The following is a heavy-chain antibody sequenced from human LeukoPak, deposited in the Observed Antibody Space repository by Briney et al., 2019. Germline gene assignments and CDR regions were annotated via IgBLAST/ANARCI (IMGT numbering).Heavy chain of an antibody. CDR2: ISTYNGNT. CDR1: GYTFTCYG. CDR3: ARDAPRNIRGIDY. D-gene: IGHD1/OR15-1a*01. J-gene: IGHJ4*02. V-gene: IGHV1-18*01. Sequence: GASVKVSCKAFGYTFTCYGISWVRQAPGQGLEWMGWISTYNGNTNYAQKLQGRVTMTTDTSTSTAYMELRSLRSDDTAVYYCARDAPRNIRGIDYWGQGTLVTVSS.